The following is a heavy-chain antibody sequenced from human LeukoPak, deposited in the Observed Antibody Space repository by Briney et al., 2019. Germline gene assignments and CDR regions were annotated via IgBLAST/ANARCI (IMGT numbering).Heavy chain of an antibody. CDR3: ARDFEYSSSTGAY. D-gene: IGHD5-12*01. CDR2: IWYDGRTK. V-gene: IGHV3-33*01. Sequence: PGGSLRLSCAASGFTFSKYGIHWVRQAPGKGLEWVAVIWYDGRTKYYADPVKGRFTISRDNSKNTLYLQMNSLRAEDTAVYYCARDFEYSSSTGAYWGQGTLVTVSP. CDR1: GFTFSKYG. J-gene: IGHJ4*02.